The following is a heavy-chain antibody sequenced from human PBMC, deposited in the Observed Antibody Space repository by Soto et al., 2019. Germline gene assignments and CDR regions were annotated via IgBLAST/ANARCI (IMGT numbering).Heavy chain of an antibody. CDR1: GYTFTAYY. Sequence: QVQLVQSGAEVKEPGDSVRVSCEASGYTFTAYYIHWVRQAPGQGLEWMGWINPKFGDTTYAQDFQGRVSMTRDMSISTVYMELSRLTSDDTAIYYCAREAFGVHSSWFDPWGQGTLVTVSS. J-gene: IGHJ5*02. V-gene: IGHV1-2*02. CDR3: AREAFGVHSSWFDP. CDR2: INPKFGDT. D-gene: IGHD6-13*01.